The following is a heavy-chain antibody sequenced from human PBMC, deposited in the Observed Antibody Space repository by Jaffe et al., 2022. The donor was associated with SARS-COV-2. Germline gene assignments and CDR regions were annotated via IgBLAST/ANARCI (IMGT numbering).Heavy chain of an antibody. CDR1: GFTFDDYA. CDR3: AKDVGALFQYYFDY. D-gene: IGHD1-26*01. J-gene: IGHJ4*02. V-gene: IGHV3-9*01. CDR2: ISWNSGSI. Sequence: EVQLVESGGGLVQPGRSLRLSCAASGFTFDDYAMHWVRQAPGKGLEWVSGISWNSGSIGYADSVKGRFTISRDNAKNSLYLQMNSLRAEDTALYYCAKDVGALFQYYFDYWGQGTLVTVSS.